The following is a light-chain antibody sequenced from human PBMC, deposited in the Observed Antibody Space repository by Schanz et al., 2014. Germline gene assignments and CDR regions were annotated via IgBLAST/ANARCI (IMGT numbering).Light chain of an antibody. J-gene: IGLJ2*01. CDR3: SSYAGSNNSVV. CDR1: SSDVGGYNF. CDR2: DVS. Sequence: QSALTQPASVSGSPGQSITISCTGSSSDVGGYNFVSWYQHHPGQAPKLLIYDVSKRPSGVYTRFSGSKSGNTASLTISGLQADDEADYYCSSYAGSNNSVVFGGGTKLTVL. V-gene: IGLV2-23*02.